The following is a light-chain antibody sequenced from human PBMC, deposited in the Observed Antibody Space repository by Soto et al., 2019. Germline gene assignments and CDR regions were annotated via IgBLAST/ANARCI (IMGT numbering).Light chain of an antibody. V-gene: IGKV3-15*01. CDR1: QSISSN. CDR2: GAS. CDR3: QQYNKWPPYT. Sequence: EIVMTQSPANLSVSPGERATLSCRASQSISSNLAWYQQKPGQGTRLLIYGASTRATGIPARFSGSGSGTEFTLTISSLQSEDFAVYYCQQYNKWPPYTFGQGTKLEIK. J-gene: IGKJ2*01.